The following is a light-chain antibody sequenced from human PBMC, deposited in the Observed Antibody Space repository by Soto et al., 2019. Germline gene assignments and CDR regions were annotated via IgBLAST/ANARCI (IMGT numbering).Light chain of an antibody. CDR3: QQYGSSPGYT. J-gene: IGKJ2*01. CDR1: QSVSSSY. V-gene: IGKV3-20*01. CDR2: GAS. Sequence: EIVLTQSPGTLSLSPGERATLSCRASQSVSSSYLAWYQQKPGQAPRLLIYGASSRATGIPDRFSGSGSGTHFTLTISRLEPEDFAVYYSQQYGSSPGYTFGQGTKLEIK.